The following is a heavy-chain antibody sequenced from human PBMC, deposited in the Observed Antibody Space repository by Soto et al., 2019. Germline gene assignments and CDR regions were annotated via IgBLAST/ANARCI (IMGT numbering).Heavy chain of an antibody. J-gene: IGHJ6*02. CDR3: AKERYYYDSSGYYYGMDV. Sequence: GGSLRLSCAASGFTFDDYAMHWVRQAPGKGLEWVSGISWNSGSIGYADSVKGRFTISRDNAKNSLYLQMNSLRAEDTALYYCAKERYYYDSSGYYYGMDVWGQGTTVTVSS. D-gene: IGHD3-22*01. CDR2: ISWNSGSI. CDR1: GFTFDDYA. V-gene: IGHV3-9*01.